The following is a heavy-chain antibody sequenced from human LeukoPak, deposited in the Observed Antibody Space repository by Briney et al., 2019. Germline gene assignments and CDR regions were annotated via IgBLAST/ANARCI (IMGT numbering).Heavy chain of an antibody. CDR3: ARDCPSGSGSYWGGSDY. Sequence: SETLSLTCTVSGGSISSYYWSWIRQPPGKGLEWIGYIYYSGSTNYNPSLKSRVTISVDTSKNQFSLKLSSVTAADTAVYYCARDCPSGSGSYWGGSDYWGQGTLVTVSS. J-gene: IGHJ4*02. CDR2: IYYSGST. V-gene: IGHV4-59*01. D-gene: IGHD1-26*01. CDR1: GGSISSYY.